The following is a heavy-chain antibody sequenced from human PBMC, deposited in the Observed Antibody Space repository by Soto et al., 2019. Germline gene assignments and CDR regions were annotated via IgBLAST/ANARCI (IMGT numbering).Heavy chain of an antibody. V-gene: IGHV1-18*04. Sequence: QVQLLQSGAEVKKPGASVKVSCKASGYRFTTYGITWVRLAPGQGLEWLGGISTYNGNTDYAQNLQDRVTMTTETSTSTAYMEVTSLTSDDTAVDYCARGLGTNGLDVWGQGTTVTVSS. CDR1: GYRFTTYG. CDR2: ISTYNGNT. J-gene: IGHJ6*02. D-gene: IGHD7-27*01. CDR3: ARGLGTNGLDV.